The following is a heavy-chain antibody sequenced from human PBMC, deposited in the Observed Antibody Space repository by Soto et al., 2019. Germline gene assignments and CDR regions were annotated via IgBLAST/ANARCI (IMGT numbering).Heavy chain of an antibody. CDR1: GGSFSGYY. Sequence: SETLSLTCAVYGGSFSGYYWSWIRQPPGKGLEWIGEINHSGSTNYNPSLKSRVTISVDTSKNQFSLKLSSVTAADTAVYYCARNYDILTGYYKVPLAYYYYGMDVWGQGTTVTVSS. J-gene: IGHJ6*02. D-gene: IGHD3-9*01. CDR3: ARNYDILTGYYKVPLAYYYYGMDV. CDR2: INHSGST. V-gene: IGHV4-34*01.